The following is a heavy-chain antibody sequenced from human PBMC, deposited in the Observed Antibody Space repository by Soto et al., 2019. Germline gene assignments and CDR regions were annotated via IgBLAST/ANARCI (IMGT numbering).Heavy chain of an antibody. Sequence: GGSLRLSCAASGFTFSTYAMDWVRQAPGKGLEWVSGISSGGDTTTYADSVKGRFSISRDNSRNTLYLQMNSLRAEDTATYYCATDQKWALLHLFDNWGQGTLVTVSS. V-gene: IGHV3-23*01. CDR1: GFTFSTYA. D-gene: IGHD5-12*01. CDR3: ATDQKWALLHLFDN. CDR2: ISSGGDTT. J-gene: IGHJ4*02.